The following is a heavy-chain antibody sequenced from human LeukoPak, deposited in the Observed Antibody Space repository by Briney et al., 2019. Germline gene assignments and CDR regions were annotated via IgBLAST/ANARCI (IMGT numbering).Heavy chain of an antibody. Sequence: SETLSLTCNVSGGSISGYYWSWIRQPAGKGLEWIGNVYDTGITKYNPSLRGRATIAIDTSKRQYFLILTSVTAADTAVYYCARETTLTGYASGLGFNYWGQGTPVTVSS. D-gene: IGHD6-19*01. CDR3: ARETTLTGYASGLGFNY. J-gene: IGHJ4*02. V-gene: IGHV4-59*13. CDR2: VYDTGIT. CDR1: GGSISGYY.